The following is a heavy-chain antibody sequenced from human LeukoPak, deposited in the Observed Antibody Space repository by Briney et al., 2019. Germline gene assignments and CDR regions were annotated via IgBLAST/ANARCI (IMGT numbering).Heavy chain of an antibody. J-gene: IGHJ5*02. Sequence: SETLSLTCTVSGGSISSSSYYWSWIRQPPGKGLEWIGYIYYSGSTNYKPPVKSRVTISVDTSKNQFSLKLSSVTAADTAVYYCARGGYYGSGNDFRFDPWGQGTLVTVSS. CDR2: IYYSGST. CDR3: ARGGYYGSGNDFRFDP. V-gene: IGHV4-61*01. D-gene: IGHD3-10*01. CDR1: GGSISSSSYY.